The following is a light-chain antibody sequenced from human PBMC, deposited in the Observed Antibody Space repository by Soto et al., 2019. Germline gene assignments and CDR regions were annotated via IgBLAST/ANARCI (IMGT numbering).Light chain of an antibody. V-gene: IGLV2-23*01. J-gene: IGLJ3*02. CDR3: CSYAGSRV. Sequence: QSALTQPASVSGSPGQSITISCTGTSSDVGSYNLVSWYQQHPGKAPKLMIYEGSKRPSAVSNRFSGYKSGNTASLTISGLQAEDEADYYCCSYAGSRVFGGGTKLTVL. CDR1: SSDVGSYNL. CDR2: EGS.